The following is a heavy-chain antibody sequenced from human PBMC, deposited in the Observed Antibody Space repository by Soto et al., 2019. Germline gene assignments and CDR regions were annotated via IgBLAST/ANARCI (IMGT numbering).Heavy chain of an antibody. CDR1: GYTFTSYG. Sequence: ASVKVSCKASGYTFTSYGISWVRQAPGQGLEWMGWISAYNGNTNYAQKLQGRVTMTTDTSTSTAYMELRSLRSDDTAVYYCARVNRGYDSSGYYGDYWGQGTLVTVSS. J-gene: IGHJ4*02. D-gene: IGHD3-22*01. CDR2: ISAYNGNT. V-gene: IGHV1-18*01. CDR3: ARVNRGYDSSGYYGDY.